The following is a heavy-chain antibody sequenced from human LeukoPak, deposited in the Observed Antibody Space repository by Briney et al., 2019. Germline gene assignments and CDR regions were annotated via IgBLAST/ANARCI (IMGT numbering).Heavy chain of an antibody. CDR3: ARGGEKLSYYHFYY. CDR1: GGSISSYY. Sequence: SETLSLTCTVSGGSISSYYWSWIRQPAGKGLEWIGRICTSGSTTYNTSLKSRLTMSVDTSKNQFSLKLYSVTAADTAVYYCARGGEKLSYYHFYYWGQGTLVTVSS. J-gene: IGHJ4*02. CDR2: ICTSGST. V-gene: IGHV4-4*07. D-gene: IGHD3-10*01.